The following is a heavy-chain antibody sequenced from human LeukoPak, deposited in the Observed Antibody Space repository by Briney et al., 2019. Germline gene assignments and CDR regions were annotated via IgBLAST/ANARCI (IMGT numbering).Heavy chain of an antibody. CDR3: ARAVGMTQNWFDP. D-gene: IGHD1-14*01. J-gene: IGHJ5*02. CDR1: GGSISSGGYS. V-gene: IGHV4-30-2*01. CDR2: IYHSGST. Sequence: SQTLSLTCAVSGGSISSGGYSWSWIRQPPGKGLEWIGYIYHSGSTSYNPSLKSRVTISVDRSKNQFSLKLSSVTAADTAVYYCARAVGMTQNWFDPWGQGTLVTVSS.